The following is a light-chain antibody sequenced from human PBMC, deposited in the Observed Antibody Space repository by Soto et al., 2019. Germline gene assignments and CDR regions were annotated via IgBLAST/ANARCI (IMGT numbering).Light chain of an antibody. Sequence: EKVLTQSPVTLSVSLGERATLSCRASQSITTNLAWYQQKPGQAPRLLIFGASNRDTGIPARFSGSGSGTEFSLSILSLQSEDSAIYYCQQYNDWPPLTFGGGTKVEI. CDR2: GAS. V-gene: IGKV3-15*01. CDR1: QSITTN. CDR3: QQYNDWPPLT. J-gene: IGKJ4*01.